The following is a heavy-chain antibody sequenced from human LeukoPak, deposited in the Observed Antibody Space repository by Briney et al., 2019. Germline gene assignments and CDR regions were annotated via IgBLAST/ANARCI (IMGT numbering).Heavy chain of an antibody. CDR3: ARERELDLDY. CDR1: GGSISSYY. V-gene: IGHV4-59*01. CDR2: TYYSGST. D-gene: IGHD1-7*01. Sequence: PSETLSLTCTVSGGSISSYYWSWIRQPPGKGLEWIGYTYYSGSTNYNPSLKSRVTISVDTSKNQFSLKLSSVTAADTAVYYCARERELDLDYWGQGTLVTVSS. J-gene: IGHJ4*02.